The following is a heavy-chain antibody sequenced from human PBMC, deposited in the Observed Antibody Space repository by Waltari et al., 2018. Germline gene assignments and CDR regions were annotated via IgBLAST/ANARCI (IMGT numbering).Heavy chain of an antibody. D-gene: IGHD3-22*01. CDR2: ISGSGGST. J-gene: IGHJ6*02. V-gene: IGHV3-23*01. CDR3: AKVKRDSSGFYYYYGMDV. Sequence: EVQLLESGGGLVQPGGSLRLSCAASGFTFSSYAMSWVRQAPGKGLEWVSAISGSGGSTYYADSVKGRFTISRDNSKNTLYLQMNSLRAEDTAVYYCAKVKRDSSGFYYYYGMDVWGQGTTVTVSS. CDR1: GFTFSSYA.